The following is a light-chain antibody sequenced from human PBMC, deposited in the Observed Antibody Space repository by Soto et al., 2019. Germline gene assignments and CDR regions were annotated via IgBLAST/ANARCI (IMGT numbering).Light chain of an antibody. V-gene: IGKV3-20*01. CDR3: QQYDNWPWT. J-gene: IGKJ1*01. CDR2: GAS. CDR1: QSVSSSY. Sequence: EIVLTQSPGPLSLSPGERATLSCRASQSVSSSYLAWYQQKPGQAPRLLIYGASTRATGIPGRFSGSGSGTDFTLTISSLQSEDFAVYYCQQYDNWPWTFGQGTKVDIK.